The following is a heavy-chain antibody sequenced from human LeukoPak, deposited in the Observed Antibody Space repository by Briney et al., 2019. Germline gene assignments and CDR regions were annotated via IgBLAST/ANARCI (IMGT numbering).Heavy chain of an antibody. CDR2: ISSDGSNE. V-gene: IGHV3-30*18. Sequence: GGSLRLSCAASGFTFSSYDMHWVRQAPGKGLEWVAAISSDGSNEYYADSVKGRFTISRDNSKNTLYLQMNSLRAEDTAVYYCAKCTTRNTHYPIDYWGQGTLVTVSS. D-gene: IGHD4-17*01. CDR3: AKCTTRNTHYPIDY. CDR1: GFTFSSYD. J-gene: IGHJ4*02.